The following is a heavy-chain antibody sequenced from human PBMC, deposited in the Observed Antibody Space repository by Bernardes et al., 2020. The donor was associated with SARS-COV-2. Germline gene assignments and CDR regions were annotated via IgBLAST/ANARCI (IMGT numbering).Heavy chain of an antibody. D-gene: IGHD6-19*01. V-gene: IGHV3-66*01. CDR1: GFDFSDYW. Sequence: GSLSLSCAGSGFDFSDYWMTWVRPAPGKGLEWVSIIYVGGSRYHADSVKGRFTISRDNSKNSLFLQMNSLRAEDTAVYYCARIDEVTGRDYWGQGTLVTVSS. J-gene: IGHJ4*02. CDR3: ARIDEVTGRDY. CDR2: IYVGGSR.